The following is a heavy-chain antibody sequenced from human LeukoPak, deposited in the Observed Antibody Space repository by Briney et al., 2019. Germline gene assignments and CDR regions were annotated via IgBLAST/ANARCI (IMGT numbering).Heavy chain of an antibody. D-gene: IGHD6-13*01. V-gene: IGHV4-34*01. CDR2: INHSGST. J-gene: IGHJ5*02. CDR1: GGSFSGYY. Sequence: SETLSLTCAVYGGSFSGYYWSWIRQPPGKGLEWIGEINHSGSTNYNPSLKSRVTISVDTSKKQFSLKVRSVTAADTAVYYCARKEGGQLVNTRRWFDPWGQGTLVTVSS. CDR3: ARKEGGQLVNTRRWFDP.